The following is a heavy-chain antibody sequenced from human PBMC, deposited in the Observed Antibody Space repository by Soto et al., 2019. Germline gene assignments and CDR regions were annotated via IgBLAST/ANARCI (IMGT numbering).Heavy chain of an antibody. CDR1: GFTFTNAW. CDR3: TTLGAYYNDTGGYYYFDF. CDR2: IKMESDGGTT. J-gene: IGHJ4*02. Sequence: PGGSLRLSCEASGFTFTNAWMSWVRQAPGEGLECIGRIKMESDGGTTDYAAPVQGRFTISRDDSKKTLYLQMSSLKTEDTAVYYCTTLGAYYNDTGGYYYFDFWGQGAMVTVYS. D-gene: IGHD3-22*01. V-gene: IGHV3-15*01.